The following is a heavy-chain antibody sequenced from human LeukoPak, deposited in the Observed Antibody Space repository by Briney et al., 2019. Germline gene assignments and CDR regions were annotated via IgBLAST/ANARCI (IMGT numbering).Heavy chain of an antibody. CDR2: MNPNSGNT. D-gene: IGHD2-2*01. CDR3: ARAIRYQLLSDY. V-gene: IGHV1-8*03. Sequence: GASVKVSCKTSGYTFSTYDINWVRQAAGQGLEWMGWMNPNSGNTGFAQEFQGRATITRDTSITTAYLELSSLRSEDTAVYYCARAIRYQLLSDYWGQGTLVTVSS. J-gene: IGHJ4*02. CDR1: GYTFSTYD.